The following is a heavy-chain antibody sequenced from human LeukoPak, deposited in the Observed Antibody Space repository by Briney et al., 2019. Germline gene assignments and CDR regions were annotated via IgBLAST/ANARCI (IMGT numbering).Heavy chain of an antibody. J-gene: IGHJ3*02. D-gene: IGHD3-22*01. CDR2: IKQDGSEK. V-gene: IGHV3-7*01. Sequence: GGSLRLSCAASGFTFSSYWMSWARQAPGKGLEWVANIKQDGSEKYYVDSVKGRFTISRDNAKNSLYLQMNSLRAEDTAVYYCARDRSSGYYYFGDAFDIWGQGTMVTVSS. CDR3: ARDRSSGYYYFGDAFDI. CDR1: GFTFSSYW.